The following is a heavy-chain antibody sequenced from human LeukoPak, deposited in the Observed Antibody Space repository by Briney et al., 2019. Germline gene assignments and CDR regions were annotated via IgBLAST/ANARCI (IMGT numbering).Heavy chain of an antibody. Sequence: GRSLRLSCAASGFTFSSYGMHWVRQAPGKGLEWVAVIWYDGSNKYYADSVKGRFTISRDNSKNSLYLQMNSLRAEDTAVYYCANYDYGFDYWGQGTLVTVSS. V-gene: IGHV3-33*06. J-gene: IGHJ4*02. CDR1: GFTFSSYG. D-gene: IGHD4-17*01. CDR2: IWYDGSNK. CDR3: ANYDYGFDY.